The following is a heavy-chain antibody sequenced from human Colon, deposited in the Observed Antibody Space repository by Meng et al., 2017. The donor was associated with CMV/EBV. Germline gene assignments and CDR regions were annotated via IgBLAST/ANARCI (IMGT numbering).Heavy chain of an antibody. CDR3: ASLSGGDFDY. J-gene: IGHJ4*02. D-gene: IGHD1-26*01. CDR1: RYTFTGYF. Sequence: QVVLVQAGAEVKKPGASGKVSSKASRYTFTGYFMYWVRQAPGQGLEWLGAINPITGGTNYAQKFQGRVTMTRDTSMNTAYMELSRLRSDDTAVYYCASLSGGDFDYWGQGTLVTVSS. CDR2: INPITGGT. V-gene: IGHV1-2*02.